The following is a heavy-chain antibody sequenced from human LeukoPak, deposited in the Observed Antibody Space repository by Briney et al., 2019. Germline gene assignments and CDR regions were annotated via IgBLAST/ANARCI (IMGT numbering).Heavy chain of an antibody. D-gene: IGHD3-3*01. Sequence: SQTLSLTCTVSGGSISSGSYYWSWIRQPAGKGLEWIGRIYTSERTNYNPSLKSRVTISVDTSKNQFSLKLSSVTAADTAVYYCARSLSRYDFWSGYRTGMDVWGQGTTVTVSS. CDR3: ARSLSRYDFWSGYRTGMDV. V-gene: IGHV4-61*02. J-gene: IGHJ6*02. CDR1: GGSISSGSYY. CDR2: IYTSERT.